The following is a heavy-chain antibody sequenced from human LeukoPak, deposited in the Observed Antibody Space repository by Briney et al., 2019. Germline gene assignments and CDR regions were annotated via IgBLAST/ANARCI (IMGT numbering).Heavy chain of an antibody. V-gene: IGHV1-2*02. CDR2: INPNSGDT. J-gene: IGHJ4*02. D-gene: IGHD5-18*01. Sequence: APVKVSCKASGYTFTGYYMHWVRQAPGQGLEWMGWINPNSGDTNYAQKFQGRVTMTRDTSISTAYMELSRLRSDDTAVYYCARDSAPGYTYGLAGIDYWGQGTLVTVSS. CDR1: GYTFTGYY. CDR3: ARDSAPGYTYGLAGIDY.